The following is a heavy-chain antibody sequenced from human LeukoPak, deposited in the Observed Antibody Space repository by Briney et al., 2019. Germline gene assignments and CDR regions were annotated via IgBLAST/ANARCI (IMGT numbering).Heavy chain of an antibody. Sequence: SQTLSLTCAISGDSVSSNSAAWNWIRQSPSRGLEWLGRTYYRSKWYNDYALSVKSRITINPDTSKNQFSLQLNSVTPEDTAVYYCARDGYYYDGSDSWGRSLVLFPFDYWGQGTLVTVSS. D-gene: IGHD3-22*01. J-gene: IGHJ4*02. V-gene: IGHV6-1*01. CDR2: TYYRSKWYN. CDR1: GDSVSSNSAA. CDR3: ARDGYYYDGSDSWGRSLVLFPFDY.